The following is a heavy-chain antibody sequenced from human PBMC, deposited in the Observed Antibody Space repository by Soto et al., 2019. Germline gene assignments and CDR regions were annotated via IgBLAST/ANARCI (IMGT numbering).Heavy chain of an antibody. J-gene: IGHJ3*02. V-gene: IGHV2-5*02. CDR2: IYWDDDK. CDR1: GFSLSTSGVC. CDR3: AHRRLDERRLVLYAFDI. Sequence: QITLKESGPTLVKPTQTLTLTCTFSGFSLSTSGVCVGWIRQPPGKALEWLALIYWDDDKRYSPSLKSRGTITQDTSKNQVVLTMTNIDPVDTATYYCAHRRLDERRLVLYAFDIWGQGTMVTVSS. D-gene: IGHD2-15*01.